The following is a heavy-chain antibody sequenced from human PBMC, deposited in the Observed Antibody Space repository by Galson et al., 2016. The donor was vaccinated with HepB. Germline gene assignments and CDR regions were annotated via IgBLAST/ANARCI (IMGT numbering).Heavy chain of an antibody. CDR2: ISGSGTYI. J-gene: IGHJ4*02. CDR1: GFTFSDYY. CDR3: TRDEIRGILRFDH. Sequence: SLRLSCAASGFTFSDYYMSWIRQTPGKGLERLSYISGSGTYIDYADSMKGRFTISRDNAKNSLYLQMNSLTVEDTAVYYCTRDEIRGILRFDHWGQRTLVAVSS. V-gene: IGHV3-11*06. D-gene: IGHD3-10*01.